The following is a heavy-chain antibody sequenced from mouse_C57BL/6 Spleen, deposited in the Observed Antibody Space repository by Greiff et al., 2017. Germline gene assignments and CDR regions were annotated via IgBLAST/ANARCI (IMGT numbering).Heavy chain of an antibody. V-gene: IGHV1-15*01. CDR2: IDPETGGT. J-gene: IGHJ3*01. D-gene: IGHD3-3*01. CDR3: TGGLAWFAY. CDR1: GYTFTDYE. Sequence: QVQLKESGAELVRPGASVTLSCKASGYTFTDYEMHWVKQTPVHGLEWIGAIDPETGGTAYNQKFKGKAILTADKSSSTAYMELRSLTSEDSAVYYCTGGLAWFAYWGQGTLVTVSA.